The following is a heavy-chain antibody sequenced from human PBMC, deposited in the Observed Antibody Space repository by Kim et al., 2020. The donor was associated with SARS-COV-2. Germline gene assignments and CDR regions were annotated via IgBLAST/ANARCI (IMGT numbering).Heavy chain of an antibody. CDR3: ARDLGMTN. V-gene: IGHV3-21*01. J-gene: IGHJ4*02. D-gene: IGHD4-17*01. CDR2: ISSSSSHI. CDR1: GFTFSSYS. Sequence: GGSLRLSCAASGFTFSSYSMNWVRQAPGKGLEWVSSISSSSSHIYYADSVKGRFTISRDNAKNSLYLQMNSLRAEDTAVYYCARDLGMTNWGQGTLVTVSS.